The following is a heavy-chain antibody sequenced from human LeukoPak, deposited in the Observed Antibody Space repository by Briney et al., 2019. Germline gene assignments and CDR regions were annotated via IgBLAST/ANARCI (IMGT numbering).Heavy chain of an antibody. D-gene: IGHD3-22*01. CDR1: GGSINSYY. V-gene: IGHV4-59*08. Sequence: SETLSLTCTVSGGSINSYYWSWIRQPPGKGLEWIGYIYYSGSTNYNPSLKSRVTISVDTSKNQFSLKLSSVTAADTAVYFCARGPYSYDSSGAFDIWGQGTMVTVSS. CDR2: IYYSGST. J-gene: IGHJ3*02. CDR3: ARGPYSYDSSGAFDI.